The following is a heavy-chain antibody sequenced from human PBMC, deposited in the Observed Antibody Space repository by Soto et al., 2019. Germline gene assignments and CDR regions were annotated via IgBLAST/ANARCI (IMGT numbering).Heavy chain of an antibody. Sequence: GGSLRLSCAASGFTFSSYGMHWVRQAPVNGLEWVAFISYDGSNKYYADSVKGRFTISRDNSKNTLYLQMNSLRAEDTAVYYCAKLSGGAMRIDYWGQGTLVTVSS. CDR1: GFTFSSYG. V-gene: IGHV3-30*18. CDR2: ISYDGSNK. CDR3: AKLSGGAMRIDY. D-gene: IGHD3-16*01. J-gene: IGHJ4*02.